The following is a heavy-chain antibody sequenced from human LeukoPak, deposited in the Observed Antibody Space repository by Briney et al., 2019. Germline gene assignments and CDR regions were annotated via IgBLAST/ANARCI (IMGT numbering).Heavy chain of an antibody. CDR1: GDSVSSNSVT. J-gene: IGHJ5*02. CDR2: TYYRSTWYN. Sequence: SQTLSLTCAISGDSVSSNSVTWNWIRQSPSRGLEWLGRTYYRSTWYNDYAVSVRGRITVNPDTSKNQFSLHLNSVTPEDTAVYYCARRLTQYDCFDPWGQGILVTVST. CDR3: ARRLTQYDCFDP. D-gene: IGHD2-2*01. V-gene: IGHV6-1*01.